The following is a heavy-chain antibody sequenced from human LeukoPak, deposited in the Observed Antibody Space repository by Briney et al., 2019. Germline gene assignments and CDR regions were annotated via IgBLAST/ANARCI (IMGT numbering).Heavy chain of an antibody. Sequence: GASVKVSCKASGYTFNSYDINWVRQATGQGLEWMGWMNPNSGNTGYAQKFQGRVTMTRNTSISTAYMELSSLRSEDTAVYYCARAPHSGWVRWFDPWGQGTLVTVSS. CDR1: GYTFNSYD. V-gene: IGHV1-8*01. CDR3: ARAPHSGWVRWFDP. CDR2: MNPNSGNT. D-gene: IGHD6-25*01. J-gene: IGHJ5*02.